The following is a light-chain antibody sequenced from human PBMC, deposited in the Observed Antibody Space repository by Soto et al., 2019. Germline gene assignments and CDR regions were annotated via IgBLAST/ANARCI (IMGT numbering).Light chain of an antibody. CDR2: AAS. J-gene: IGKJ1*01. CDR1: RDVGSD. CDR3: LQDYGDSWT. V-gene: IGKV1-6*01. Sequence: TQMTQSPLSLSASVGGKIIITCRASRDVGSDVSWYQQNPGQAPKLVIYAASNLYTGVPSRFSGRRSGTEFTLTIRSLQPEDFASYYCLQDYGDSWTFGQGTKVEIE.